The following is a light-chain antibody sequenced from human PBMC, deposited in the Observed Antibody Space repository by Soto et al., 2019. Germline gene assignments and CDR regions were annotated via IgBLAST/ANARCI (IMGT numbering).Light chain of an antibody. CDR3: QQSYSTTWT. V-gene: IGKV1-39*01. CDR2: AAY. J-gene: IGKJ1*01. CDR1: QSISSY. Sequence: DIQMTQSPSSLSASVGDRVTITCRASQSISSYLNWYQQKPGKAPKLLIYAAYSLQSGVPSRFSGSGSGTDFSLTISSLQPEDFATYSCQQSYSTTWTFGQGTKVDIK.